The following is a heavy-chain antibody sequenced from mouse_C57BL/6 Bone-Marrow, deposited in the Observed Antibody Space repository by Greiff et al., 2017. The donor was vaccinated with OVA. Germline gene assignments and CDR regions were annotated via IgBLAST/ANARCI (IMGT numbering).Heavy chain of an antibody. Sequence: EVKLMESGGGLVQPGGSLKLSCAASGFTFSDYGMAWVRQAPRKGPEWVAFISNLAYSIYYADTVTGRFTISRENAKNTLYLEMSSLRSEDTAMYYCARHIWAPYAMDYWGQGTSVTVSS. CDR3: ARHIWAPYAMDY. CDR1: GFTFSDYG. J-gene: IGHJ4*01. V-gene: IGHV5-15*01. D-gene: IGHD4-1*01. CDR2: ISNLAYSI.